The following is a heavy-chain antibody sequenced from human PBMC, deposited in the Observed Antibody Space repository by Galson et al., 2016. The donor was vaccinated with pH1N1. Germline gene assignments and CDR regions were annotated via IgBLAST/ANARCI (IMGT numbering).Heavy chain of an antibody. J-gene: IGHJ5*01. Sequence: SETLSLTCNVSGASVRSGSYYWSWIRQPPGKGLEWIGYIFYSGSTKHNPSLKSRVTISIDTSKNQFSLMLTSVTAADTAVYYCARERYYDLWSGYWDSWGQGTLVTVSS. D-gene: IGHD3-3*01. V-gene: IGHV4-61*01. CDR1: GASVRSGSYY. CDR2: IFYSGST. CDR3: ARERYYDLWSGYWDS.